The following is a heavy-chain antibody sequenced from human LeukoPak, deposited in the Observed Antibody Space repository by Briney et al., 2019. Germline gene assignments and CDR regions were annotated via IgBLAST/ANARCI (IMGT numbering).Heavy chain of an antibody. CDR1: GYAFTNYV. J-gene: IGHJ6*03. V-gene: IGHV1-18*01. CDR3: AREYYDILTGYSDAYYYYMDV. CDR2: ISAYNGNT. Sequence: ASVKVSCKASGYAFTNYVISWVRQAPGQGLEWMGWISAYNGNTNYAQKLQGRVTMTTDTSTSTAYMELRSLRSDDTAVYYCAREYYDILTGYSDAYYYYMDVWGKGTTVTISS. D-gene: IGHD3-9*01.